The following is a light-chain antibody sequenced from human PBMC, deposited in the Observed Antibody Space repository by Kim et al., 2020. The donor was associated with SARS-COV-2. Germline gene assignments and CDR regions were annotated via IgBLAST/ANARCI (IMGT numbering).Light chain of an antibody. Sequence: SYELTQPPSVSVAPGKTARMTCGGNNIGSKTVHWYQQKPGQAPVLVVYYDNDRPSGIPERFSGSNSGNTATLTISRVEAGDEADYYCQVWDSSSDLYVFGTGTKVTVL. CDR3: QVWDSSSDLYV. CDR2: YDN. V-gene: IGLV3-21*04. CDR1: NIGSKT. J-gene: IGLJ1*01.